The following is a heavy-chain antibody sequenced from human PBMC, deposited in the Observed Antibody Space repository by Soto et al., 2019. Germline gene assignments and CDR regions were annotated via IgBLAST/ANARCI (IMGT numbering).Heavy chain of an antibody. CDR3: ARDLTVTTGDYYYYGMDV. CDR2: ISSSSSYI. D-gene: IGHD4-4*01. J-gene: IGHJ6*02. V-gene: IGHV3-21*01. Sequence: PVGSLRLSCAASGFTFSSYSMNWVRQAPGKGLEWVSSISSSSSYIYYADSVKGRFTISRDNAKNSLYLQMNSLRAEDTAVYYCARDLTVTTGDYYYYGMDVWGQGTTVTVSS. CDR1: GFTFSSYS.